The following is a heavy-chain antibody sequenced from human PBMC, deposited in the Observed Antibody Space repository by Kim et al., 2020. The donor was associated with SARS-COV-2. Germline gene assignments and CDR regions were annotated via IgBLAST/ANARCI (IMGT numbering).Heavy chain of an antibody. CDR1: GYTLTELS. D-gene: IGHD1-26*01. V-gene: IGHV1-24*01. J-gene: IGHJ6*02. CDR3: ATDRTGSGSPHYYYYGMDV. Sequence: ASVKVSCKVSGYTLTELSMHWVRQAPGKGLEWMGGFDPEDGETIYAQKFQGRVTMTEDTSTDTAYMELSSLRSEDTAVYYCATDRTGSGSPHYYYYGMDVWGQGTTVTVSS. CDR2: FDPEDGET.